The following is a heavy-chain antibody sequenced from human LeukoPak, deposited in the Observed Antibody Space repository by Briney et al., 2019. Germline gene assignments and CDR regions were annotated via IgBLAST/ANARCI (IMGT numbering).Heavy chain of an antibody. CDR1: GGTFSSYA. CDR3: ARWVPTRGQLGGPPDY. J-gene: IGHJ4*02. V-gene: IGHV1-69*13. Sequence: SVKVSCKASGGTFSSYAISWVRQAPGQGLEWMGGIIPIFGTANYAQKFQSRVTITADESTSTAYMELSSLRSEDTAVYYCARWVPTRGQLGGPPDYWGQGTLVTVSS. D-gene: IGHD4-23*01. CDR2: IIPIFGTA.